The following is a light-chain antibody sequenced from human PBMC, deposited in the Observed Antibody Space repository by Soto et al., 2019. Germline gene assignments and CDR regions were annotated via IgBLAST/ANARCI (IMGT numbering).Light chain of an antibody. CDR2: KAS. V-gene: IGKV1-5*03. Sequence: DIQMTQSPSTLSASVGDTVTITCRASQSISNWLAWYQQKPGQAPKLLIHKASTLESGVPSRFSGRGSGTEFTLTISSLQPDDFATFYCQQYDRFPYSFGKGTKLEIK. J-gene: IGKJ2*01. CDR1: QSISNW. CDR3: QQYDRFPYS.